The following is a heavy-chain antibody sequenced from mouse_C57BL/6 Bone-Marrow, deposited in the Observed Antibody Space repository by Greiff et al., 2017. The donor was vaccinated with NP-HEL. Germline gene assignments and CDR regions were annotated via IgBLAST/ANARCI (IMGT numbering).Heavy chain of an antibody. Sequence: QVQLQQSGAELVRPGTSVKVSCKASGYAFTNYLIEWVKQRPGQGLEWIGVINPGSGGTNYNEKFKGKATLTADKSSSTAYMQLSSLTYEDSAVYFFARSGGAAQATFAYWGQGTLVTVSA. CDR2: INPGSGGT. D-gene: IGHD3-2*02. CDR3: ARSGGAAQATFAY. CDR1: GYAFTNYL. J-gene: IGHJ3*01. V-gene: IGHV1-54*01.